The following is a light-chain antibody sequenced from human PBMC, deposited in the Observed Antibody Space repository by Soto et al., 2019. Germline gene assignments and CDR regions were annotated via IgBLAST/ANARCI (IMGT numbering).Light chain of an antibody. CDR2: EVT. CDR3: SSYTNINTRACV. Sequence: QSVLTQPASVSGPPGQSITISCTGTSGDIGSYNRVSWYQQHPGKAPKLIIYEVTDRRSGVSNRLSGSKSGNTASLTISGIQVEDEAEYYCSSYTNINTRACVFGTGTKVTGL. CDR1: SGDIGSYNR. V-gene: IGLV2-14*01. J-gene: IGLJ1*01.